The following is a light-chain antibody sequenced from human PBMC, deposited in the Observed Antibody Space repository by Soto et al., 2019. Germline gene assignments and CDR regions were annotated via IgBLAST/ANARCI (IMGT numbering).Light chain of an antibody. V-gene: IGKV3-15*01. Sequence: EIVMTQSPATLSVSPGERVTLSCRASQGVGSTLAWYRQQPGQAPRLLIYDAYIRATGVPARFSGSGSGTEFTLTISSLQSEDFAVYYCQHYKTWPPAFGGGTKVDIK. CDR1: QGVGST. CDR3: QHYKTWPPA. J-gene: IGKJ4*01. CDR2: DAY.